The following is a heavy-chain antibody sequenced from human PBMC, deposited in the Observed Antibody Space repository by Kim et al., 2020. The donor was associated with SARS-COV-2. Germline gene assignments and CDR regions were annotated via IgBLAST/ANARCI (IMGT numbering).Heavy chain of an antibody. V-gene: IGHV3-30*18. Sequence: GGSLRLSCAASGFTFSSYGMHWVRQAPGKGLEWVAVISYDGSNKYYADSVKGRFTISRDNSKNTLYLQMNSLRAEDTAVYYCAKGAHTYQLLSYFDYWG. J-gene: IGHJ4*01. D-gene: IGHD2-2*01. CDR3: AKGAHTYQLLSYFDY. CDR2: ISYDGSNK. CDR1: GFTFSSYG.